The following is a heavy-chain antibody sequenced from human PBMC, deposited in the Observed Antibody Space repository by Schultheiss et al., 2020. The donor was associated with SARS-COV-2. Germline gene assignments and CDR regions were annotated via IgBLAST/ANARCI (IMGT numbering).Heavy chain of an antibody. D-gene: IGHD5-18*01. CDR3: AREQPPSAFDI. CDR1: GFTFSSYA. J-gene: IGHJ3*02. Sequence: GGSLRLSCAASGFTFSSYAMHWVRQAPGKGLEYVSAISSNGGSTYYADSVKGRFTISRDNSKNTLYLQMNSLRAEDTAVYYCAREQPPSAFDIWGQGTMVTVSS. V-gene: IGHV3-64*04. CDR2: ISSNGGST.